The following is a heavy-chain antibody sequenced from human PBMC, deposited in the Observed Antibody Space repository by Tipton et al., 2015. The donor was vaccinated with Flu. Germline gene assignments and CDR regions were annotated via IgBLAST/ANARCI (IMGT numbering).Heavy chain of an antibody. V-gene: IGHV4-34*01. J-gene: IGHJ4*02. D-gene: IGHD3-10*01. CDR1: GGSLSGYY. CDR2: INHSGSS. CDR3: ARGLYGSGTYQRRYFDS. Sequence: SWAVYGGSLSGYYWSWIRQPPGKGLEWIGEINHSGSSNYNPSLKSRVTISVDTSKNQFSLKLSSVTAADTAVYYCARGLYGSGTYQRRYFDSWGQGTLVTVSS.